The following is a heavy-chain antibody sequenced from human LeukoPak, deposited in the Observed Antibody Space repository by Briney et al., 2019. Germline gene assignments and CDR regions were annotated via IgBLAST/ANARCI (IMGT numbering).Heavy chain of an antibody. V-gene: IGHV3-9*01. Sequence: GGSLRLSCVASGFTFDDNAMHWVRHAPGKGLEWVSPMNWKTGRLAYADSVKGRFTISRDSAKSSLYLQMSSLSAADTAFYYCVKAGTCTGSTCHSSGDHFFHYWGQGILVTVSS. J-gene: IGHJ4*02. CDR1: GFTFDDNA. CDR3: VKAGTCTGSTCHSSGDHFFHY. CDR2: MNWKTGRL. D-gene: IGHD2-8*02.